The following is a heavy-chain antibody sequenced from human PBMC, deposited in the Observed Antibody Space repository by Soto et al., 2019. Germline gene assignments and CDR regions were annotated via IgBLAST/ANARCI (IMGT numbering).Heavy chain of an antibody. V-gene: IGHV4-59*08. CDR3: ARHPSDFWFDP. CDR2: IHYSGST. J-gene: IGHJ5*02. Sequence: SETLSLTCTVSGDSISSYYWSWIRQPPGKGLEWIGYIHYSGSTNYNPSLKSRVTVSVDTSKNQFSLKLSSVTAADTAVYYCARHPSDFWFDPWGQGTLVTAPQ. D-gene: IGHD2-21*02. CDR1: GDSISSYY.